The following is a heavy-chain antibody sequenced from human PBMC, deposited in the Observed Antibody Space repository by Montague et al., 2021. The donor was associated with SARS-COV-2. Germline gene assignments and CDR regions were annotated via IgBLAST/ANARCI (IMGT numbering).Heavy chain of an antibody. J-gene: IGHJ4*02. V-gene: IGHV4-34*01. CDR3: ASFPSGYYDSSGYHI. CDR1: GGSFSGYY. Sequence: SETLSLTCAVYGGSFSGYYWSWIRQPPGKGLEWIGEINHSRSTNYNPSLKSRVTISVDTSKNQFSLKLSSVTAADTAVYYCASFPSGYYDSSGYHIWGQGTLVTVSS. D-gene: IGHD3-22*01. CDR2: INHSRST.